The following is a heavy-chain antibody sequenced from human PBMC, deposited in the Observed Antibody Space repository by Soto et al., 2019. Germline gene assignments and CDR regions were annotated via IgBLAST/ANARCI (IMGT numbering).Heavy chain of an antibody. V-gene: IGHV1-69*13. CDR3: AREGYSSSRAYYFDY. CDR2: IIPIFGTA. CDR1: GGTFSSYA. J-gene: IGHJ4*02. Sequence: SVKVSCKASGGTFSSYAISWVRQAPGQGLEWMGGIIPIFGTANYAQKFQGRVTITADESTSTAYMELISLRSADTAVYYCAREGYSSSRAYYFDYWGQETRVTVSS. D-gene: IGHD6-6*01.